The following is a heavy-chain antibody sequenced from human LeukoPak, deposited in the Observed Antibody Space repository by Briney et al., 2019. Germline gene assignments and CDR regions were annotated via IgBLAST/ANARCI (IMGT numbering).Heavy chain of an antibody. Sequence: PSETLSITCTVSGSSISTGYYWGWIRQPPGKGLEWIGSMYHSGSTYYNPSLKSRVTMSADTSKNQFSLKLNSVTAADTAVYYCARVLDYYGSGTRDFDYWGQGILVTVSS. CDR3: ARVLDYYGSGTRDFDY. D-gene: IGHD3-10*01. CDR2: MYHSGST. V-gene: IGHV4-38-2*02. J-gene: IGHJ4*02. CDR1: GSSISTGYY.